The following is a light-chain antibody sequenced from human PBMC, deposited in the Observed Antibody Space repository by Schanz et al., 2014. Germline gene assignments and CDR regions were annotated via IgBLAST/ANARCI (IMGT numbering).Light chain of an antibody. J-gene: IGKJ3*01. CDR1: QSVTSNS. CDR3: QQFSSAPFS. Sequence: IVLTQSPGTLSLSPGERATLSCRASQSVTSNSLAWYQQKPGQPPSLLIYGASTRATGIPARFSGGGSGTEFTLTISSLQSEDFAVYYCQQFSSAPFSFGPGTRVDVK. CDR2: GAS. V-gene: IGKV3-20*01.